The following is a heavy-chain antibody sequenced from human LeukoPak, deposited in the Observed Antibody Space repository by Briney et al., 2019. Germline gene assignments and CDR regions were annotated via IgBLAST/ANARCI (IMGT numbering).Heavy chain of an antibody. V-gene: IGHV3-21*01. D-gene: IGHD4-17*01. CDR3: ARNYGDYEGYFDY. CDR2: ISSSSSYI. Sequence: GGPLRLSCAASGFTFSSYSMNWVRQAPGKGLEWVSSISSSSSYIYYADSVKGRFTISRDNAKNSLYLQMNSLRAEDTAVYYCARNYGDYEGYFDYWGQGTLVTVSS. J-gene: IGHJ4*02. CDR1: GFTFSSYS.